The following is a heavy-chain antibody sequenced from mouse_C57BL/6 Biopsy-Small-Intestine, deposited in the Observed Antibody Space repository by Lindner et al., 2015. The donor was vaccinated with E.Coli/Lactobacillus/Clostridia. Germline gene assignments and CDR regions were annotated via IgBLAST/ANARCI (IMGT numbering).Heavy chain of an antibody. J-gene: IGHJ3*01. Sequence: VQLQESGPGLVAPSQSLSITCTVSGFSLTSFGIDWVRQSPGKGLEWLGVIWTNGRTNYNSALQSRLSISKDNSRGQVFLKMDSLQTDETAMYYCASARGDGSFVYWGQGTLVTVSA. D-gene: IGHD2-3*01. CDR3: ASARGDGSFVY. CDR2: IWTNGRT. V-gene: IGHV2-6*01. CDR1: GFSLTSFG.